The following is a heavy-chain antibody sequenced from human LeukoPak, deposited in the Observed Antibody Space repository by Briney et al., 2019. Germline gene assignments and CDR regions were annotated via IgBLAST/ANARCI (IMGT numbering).Heavy chain of an antibody. J-gene: IGHJ4*02. CDR1: GFTFSSYG. Sequence: PGGSLRLSCAASGFTFSSYGMHWVRQAPGRGLEWVAFIRYDGSNKYYADSVKGRFTISRDNSKNTLHLQMNSLRAEDTAVYYCAKDPPDYGDYWGQGTLVTVSS. V-gene: IGHV3-30*02. CDR3: AKDPPDYGDY. CDR2: IRYDGSNK.